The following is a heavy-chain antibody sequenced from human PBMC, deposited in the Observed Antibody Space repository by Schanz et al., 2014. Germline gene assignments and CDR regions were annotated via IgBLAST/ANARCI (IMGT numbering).Heavy chain of an antibody. CDR2: ISYDGSNK. D-gene: IGHD2-15*01. V-gene: IGHV3-30-3*01. CDR3: ARDYSYCNSRNCYNAFDI. Sequence: QVQLVESGGGVVQPGRSLRLSCAASGFTFSNYAMHWVRQAPGKGLEWVAFISYDGSNKYYADSVKGRFTISRDNSKNTLYLQMNSLRAEDTAVYYCARDYSYCNSRNCYNAFDIWGQGTMVTVSS. J-gene: IGHJ3*02. CDR1: GFTFSNYA.